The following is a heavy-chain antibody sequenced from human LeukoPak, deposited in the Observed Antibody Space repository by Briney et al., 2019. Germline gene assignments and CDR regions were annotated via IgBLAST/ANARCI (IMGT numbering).Heavy chain of an antibody. V-gene: IGHV4-59*11. CDR1: GGSINSHY. CDR3: ASRPADTTWYGVFDY. D-gene: IGHD3-10*01. J-gene: IGHJ4*02. CDR2: IFNTGNT. Sequence: SSETLSLTCSVSGGSINSHYWSWIRQPPGKRLEWIGYIFNTGNTNYNPSLASRVTMSVDTSRAQFFLRLSPVTAADTAIYYCASRPADTTWYGVFDYWSQGTLVTVSS.